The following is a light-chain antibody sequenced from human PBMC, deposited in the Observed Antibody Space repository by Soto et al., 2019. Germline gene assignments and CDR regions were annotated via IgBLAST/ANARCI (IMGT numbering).Light chain of an antibody. J-gene: IGLJ1*01. CDR2: EVS. V-gene: IGLV2-14*01. CDR3: SSYTSSSTPV. CDR1: SSDVGGYNY. Sequence: QSVLTQPASVSGSPGQSITISCTGNSSDVGGYNYVSWYQQHPGKAPKLMIYEVSNRPSGVSNRFSGSKSGNTASLTISGLQAEDEADYYCSSYTSSSTPVFGTGTKLTVL.